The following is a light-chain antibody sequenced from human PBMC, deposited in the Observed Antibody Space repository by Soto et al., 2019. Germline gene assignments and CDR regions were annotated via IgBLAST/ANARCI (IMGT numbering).Light chain of an antibody. CDR3: KPYKEWPPLT. J-gene: IGKJ5*01. Sequence: ISITQSTATLSVSPGERATLSCRASRNVGSKLAWHMQKPGQSPRLLISGASTRAADFPARFSGSGSGTEFILTISSLQSEDFAVYYCKPYKEWPPLTFGQGTRLEIK. V-gene: IGKV3-15*01. CDR1: RNVGSK. CDR2: GAS.